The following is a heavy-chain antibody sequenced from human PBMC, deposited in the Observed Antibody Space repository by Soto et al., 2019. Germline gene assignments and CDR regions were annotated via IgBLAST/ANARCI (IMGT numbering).Heavy chain of an antibody. V-gene: IGHV3-15*01. CDR1: GLIFSDVW. J-gene: IGHJ4*02. CDR2: IKTKPDDGTI. Sequence: PGGSLRLSCAASGLIFSDVWMTWVRQAPGKGLEWVGRIKTKPDDGTIDYAAPVRGRFTISRDDSKNTLYLQMTSLTPDDTGVYYCTTSNLGVDFWGQGTLVTVS. CDR3: TTSNLGVDF. D-gene: IGHD1-1*01.